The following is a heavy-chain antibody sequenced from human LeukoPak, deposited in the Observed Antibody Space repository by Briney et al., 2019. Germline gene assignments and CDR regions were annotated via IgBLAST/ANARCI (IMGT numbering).Heavy chain of an antibody. V-gene: IGHV3-21*04. Sequence: GGSLRLSCAASGFTFSNYSMNWVRQAPGKGLEWVSSISSSSRYIYYADSVKGRFTISRDNSKNTLYLQMNSLRAEDTAVYYCAKVSDYYDSSGYYLPNNWFDPWGQGTLVTVSS. CDR1: GFTFSNYS. D-gene: IGHD3-22*01. J-gene: IGHJ5*02. CDR2: ISSSSRYI. CDR3: AKVSDYYDSSGYYLPNNWFDP.